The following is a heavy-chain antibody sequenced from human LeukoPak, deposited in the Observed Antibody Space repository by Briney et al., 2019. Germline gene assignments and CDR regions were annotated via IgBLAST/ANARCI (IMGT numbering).Heavy chain of an antibody. CDR1: GGSFSGYY. Sequence: SETLSLTCAVYGGSFSGYYGSWISHPPGKGLEWIGEINHSGSTNYNPSLKTRVPISVDTPKNQFSLKLSSVSAADTAVYYCASRRLTIFGVVTTFDYWGQGPLVTVPS. CDR3: ASRRLTIFGVVTTFDY. CDR2: INHSGST. V-gene: IGHV4-34*01. D-gene: IGHD3-3*01. J-gene: IGHJ4*02.